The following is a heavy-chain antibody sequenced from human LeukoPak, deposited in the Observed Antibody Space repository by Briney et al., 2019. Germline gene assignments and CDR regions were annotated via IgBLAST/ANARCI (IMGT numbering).Heavy chain of an antibody. Sequence: SVKVSCKASGVTFSSYAISWVRQAPGQGLEWMGGIIPIFGTANYAQKFQGRVTITADESTSTAYMELSSLRSEDTAVYYCARFYCSSTSCRRGYFQHWGQGTLVTVSS. CDR3: ARFYCSSTSCRRGYFQH. J-gene: IGHJ1*01. CDR2: IIPIFGTA. D-gene: IGHD2-2*01. V-gene: IGHV1-69*13. CDR1: GVTFSSYA.